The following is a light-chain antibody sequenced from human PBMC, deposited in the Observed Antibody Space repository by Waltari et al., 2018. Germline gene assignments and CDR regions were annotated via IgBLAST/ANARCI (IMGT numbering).Light chain of an antibody. Sequence: EIVFTQSPATLPLSPGERATLSFRTSQSSTSYSLAWYQQKPGQAPRLLIYGASSRVTGIPDRFSGSGSGTDFTLTISRLEPEDFAVYYCQQDGGSPPLTFGGGTKVEIK. CDR1: QSSTSYS. CDR2: GAS. CDR3: QQDGGSPPLT. J-gene: IGKJ4*01. V-gene: IGKV3-20*01.